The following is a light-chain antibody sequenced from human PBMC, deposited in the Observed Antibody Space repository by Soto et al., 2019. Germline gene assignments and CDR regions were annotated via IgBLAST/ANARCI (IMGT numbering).Light chain of an antibody. V-gene: IGKV3-11*01. CDR2: DAS. Sequence: EIVLTQSPATLSLSPGERATLSCRASQSVSSYFAWYQQKPGQAPRLLIYDASNRATDIPARFSGSGSGTDVTLTISSLEPEDFAVYYCQQRSNWPLTWAFGQGTKVEIK. CDR3: QQRSNWPLTWA. CDR1: QSVSSY. J-gene: IGKJ1*01.